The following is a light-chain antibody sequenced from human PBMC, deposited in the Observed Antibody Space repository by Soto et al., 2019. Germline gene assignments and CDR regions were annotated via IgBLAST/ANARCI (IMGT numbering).Light chain of an antibody. CDR1: QSVSSSF. CDR2: GAS. CDR3: QQYGSAPLT. J-gene: IGKJ2*01. Sequence: EIVLTQSPGTLSLSPGEIATLSCRASQSVSSSFLAWYQQKPGQAPRLLIYGASSRATGIPDRFSGSGSGTDFTLTISRLEPEDFAVYYCQQYGSAPLTFGQGTKLGIK. V-gene: IGKV3-20*01.